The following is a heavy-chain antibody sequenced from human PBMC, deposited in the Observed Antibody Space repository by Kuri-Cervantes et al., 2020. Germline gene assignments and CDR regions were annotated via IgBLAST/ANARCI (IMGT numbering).Heavy chain of an antibody. Sequence: GGSLRLSCAASGFTFSSYWMSWVRQAPGKGLEWVSAISGSGGSTYYADSVKGRFTISRDNSKNTLYLQMNSLRAEDTAVYYCAKAVGIAVAGDMDVWGQGTTVTVSS. V-gene: IGHV3-23*01. D-gene: IGHD6-19*01. J-gene: IGHJ6*02. CDR1: GFTFSSYW. CDR3: AKAVGIAVAGDMDV. CDR2: ISGSGGST.